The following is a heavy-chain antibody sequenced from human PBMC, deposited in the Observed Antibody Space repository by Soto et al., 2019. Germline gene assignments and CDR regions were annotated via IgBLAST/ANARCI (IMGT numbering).Heavy chain of an antibody. Sequence: QLQLQESGPGLVKPSETLSLTCTVSGGSISSSSYYWGWIRQPPGKGLEWIGSIYYSGSTYYNPSLKSRVTISVDTSKNQFSLKLSSVTAADTAVYYCARQKPDIVVVVDSDFDYWGQGTLVTVSS. CDR2: IYYSGST. V-gene: IGHV4-39*01. J-gene: IGHJ4*02. CDR3: ARQKPDIVVVVDSDFDY. D-gene: IGHD2-15*01. CDR1: GGSISSSSYY.